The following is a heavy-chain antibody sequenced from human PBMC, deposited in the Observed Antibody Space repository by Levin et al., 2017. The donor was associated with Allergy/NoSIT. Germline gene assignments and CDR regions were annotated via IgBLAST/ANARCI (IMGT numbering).Heavy chain of an antibody. CDR1: GGSISSSSYY. J-gene: IGHJ4*02. CDR3: ARLRIGYCSGGSCYGPFDY. Sequence: SETLSLTCTVSGGSISSSSYYWGWIRQPPGTGLEWIGSIYYSGSTYYNPSLKSRVTISVDTSKNQFSLKLSSVTAADTAVYYCARLRIGYCSGGSCYGPFDYWGQGTLVTVSS. CDR2: IYYSGST. D-gene: IGHD2-15*01. V-gene: IGHV4-39*01.